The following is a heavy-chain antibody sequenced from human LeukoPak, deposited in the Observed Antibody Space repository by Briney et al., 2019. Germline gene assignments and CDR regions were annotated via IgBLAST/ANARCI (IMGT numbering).Heavy chain of an antibody. CDR3: AAYSDYDVAY. D-gene: IGHD5-12*01. V-gene: IGHV3-64*01. Sequence: PGGSLRPSCAASGFTFSDYAIHWVRQAPGKGLEYVSAISSNGGSIYYANSVKGRFTMSRDNSKSTLYLQMGSLRGEDMAIYYCAAYSDYDVAYWGQGTLVTVSS. CDR1: GFTFSDYA. CDR2: ISSNGGSI. J-gene: IGHJ4*02.